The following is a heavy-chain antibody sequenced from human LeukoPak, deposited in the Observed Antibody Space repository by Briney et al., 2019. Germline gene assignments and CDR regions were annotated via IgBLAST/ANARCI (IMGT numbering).Heavy chain of an antibody. CDR1: GFTFSSYD. D-gene: IGHD6-19*01. J-gene: IGHJ5*02. Sequence: GGALRLSCAASGFTFSSYDMTWVRQAPGRGLEWVSSIRPSGDNTYYGYSVKGRLTVSRDNSKNTVYLQMNNMRVDDTAVYYCARVAGWHWFDPWGQGTLVTVSS. CDR2: IRPSGDNT. CDR3: ARVAGWHWFDP. V-gene: IGHV3-23*01.